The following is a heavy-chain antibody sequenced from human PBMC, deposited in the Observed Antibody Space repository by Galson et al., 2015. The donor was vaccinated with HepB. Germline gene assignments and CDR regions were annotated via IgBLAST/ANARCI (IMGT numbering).Heavy chain of an antibody. CDR3: ATLDQLREFDY. D-gene: IGHD1/OR15-1a*01. CDR2: VDPEDGET. J-gene: IGHJ4*02. Sequence: VKVSCKVSGYTLTDYYMHWVQQAPGKGLEWMGLVDPEDGETIYAEKFQGRVTITADTSTDTAYMELSSLRSEDTAVYYCATLDQLREFDYWGQGTLVTVSS. CDR1: GYTLTDYY. V-gene: IGHV1-69-2*01.